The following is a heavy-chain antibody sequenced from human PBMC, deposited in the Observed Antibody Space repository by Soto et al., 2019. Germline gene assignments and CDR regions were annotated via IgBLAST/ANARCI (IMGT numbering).Heavy chain of an antibody. CDR3: ARDLGQQLFHY. J-gene: IGHJ4*02. Sequence: QVQLVQSGAEVKKPGASVKVSCKASGYTFTSYGISWVRQAPGQGLEWMGWISAYNGNKKYAQKLQGRVTMTPDTATGPAYIALRSLRSGDTAVYYCARDLGQQLFHYWGQGTLVTVSS. CDR1: GYTFTSYG. CDR2: ISAYNGNK. V-gene: IGHV1-18*01. D-gene: IGHD6-13*01.